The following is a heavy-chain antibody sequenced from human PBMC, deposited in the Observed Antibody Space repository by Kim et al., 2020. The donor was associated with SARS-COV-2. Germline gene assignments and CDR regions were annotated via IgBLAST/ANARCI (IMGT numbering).Heavy chain of an antibody. Sequence: VKGRFTTSRDNSKNMLYLQMNSLRAEDTAVYYCAKGDYYGSGSYYQDRDYWGQGTLVTVSS. D-gene: IGHD3-10*01. CDR3: AKGDYYGSGSYYQDRDY. J-gene: IGHJ4*02. V-gene: IGHV3-33*06.